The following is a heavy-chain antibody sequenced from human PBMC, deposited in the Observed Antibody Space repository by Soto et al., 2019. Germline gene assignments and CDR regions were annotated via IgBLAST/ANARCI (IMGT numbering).Heavy chain of an antibody. V-gene: IGHV3-72*01. D-gene: IGHD1-26*01. J-gene: IGHJ2*01. CDR1: GFTFSDHY. CDR2: TRNRANSYTT. Sequence: EVQLVESGGGLVQPGGCLRLSCAASGFTFSDHYMDWVRQAPGKGLEWVARTRNRANSYTTEYAASVKGRFTISRDNSKDSMYLQMHSLETEDTAVYYCTRSSGSYRYFDLWGRGTLVTVSS. CDR3: TRSSGSYRYFDL.